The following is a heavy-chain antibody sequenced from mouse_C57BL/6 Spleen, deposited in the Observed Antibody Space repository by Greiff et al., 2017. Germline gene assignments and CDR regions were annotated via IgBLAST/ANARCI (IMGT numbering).Heavy chain of an antibody. J-gene: IGHJ4*01. CDR1: GYTFTSYW. CDR3: ARSDGFYAMDY. V-gene: IGHV1-53*01. CDR2: INPSNGDT. Sequence: QVQLQQPGTELVKPGASVKLSCKASGYTFTSYWMHWVKQRPGQGLEWIGNINPSNGDTNYNEKFKSKATLTVDKSSSTAYMQLSSLTSEDSAIYDSARSDGFYAMDYWGQGTSVTVAS. D-gene: IGHD2-3*01.